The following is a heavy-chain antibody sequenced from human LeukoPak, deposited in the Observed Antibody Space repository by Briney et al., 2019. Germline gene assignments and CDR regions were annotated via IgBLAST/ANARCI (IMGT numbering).Heavy chain of an antibody. CDR3: ARDRDDFWSGYFDY. D-gene: IGHD3-3*01. V-gene: IGHV3-48*02. CDR2: ISSSSSTI. CDR1: GFTFSSYS. Sequence: PGGSLRLSCAASGFTFSSYSMNWVRQAPGKGLEWVSYISSSSSTIYYADSVKGRFTISRDNAKNSLYLQMNSLRDEDTAVYYCARDRDDFWSGYFDYWGQGTLVTVSS. J-gene: IGHJ4*02.